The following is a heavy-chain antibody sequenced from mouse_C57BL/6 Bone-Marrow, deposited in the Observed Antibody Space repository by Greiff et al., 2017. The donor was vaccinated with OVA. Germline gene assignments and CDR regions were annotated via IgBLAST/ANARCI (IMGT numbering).Heavy chain of an antibody. Sequence: VQLQQSGAELVRPGASVKLSCTASGFNIKDDYMHWVKQRPEQGLEWIGWIDPENGDTEYASKFQGKATITADTSSNPAYLQLSSLTSEDTAVYYCTTWGYYGSSYWFAYWGQGTLVTVSA. V-gene: IGHV14-4*01. CDR3: TTWGYYGSSYWFAY. D-gene: IGHD1-1*01. CDR2: IDPENGDT. J-gene: IGHJ3*01. CDR1: GFNIKDDY.